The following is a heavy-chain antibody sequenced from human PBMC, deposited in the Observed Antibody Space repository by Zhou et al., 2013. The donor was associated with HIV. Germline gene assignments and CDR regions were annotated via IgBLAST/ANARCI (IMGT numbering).Heavy chain of an antibody. J-gene: IGHJ4*02. CDR2: MNPNSGNT. Sequence: QVQLVQSGAEVKKPGASVKVSCKASGYTFTSYDINWVRQATGQGLEWMGWMNPNSGNTGYTQKFQGRVTITTDESTSTAYMELSSLRSEDTAVYYCARVGETMIVGNWGQGTLVTVSS. CDR3: ARVGETMIVGN. V-gene: IGHV1-8*03. CDR1: GYTFTSYD. D-gene: IGHD3-22*01.